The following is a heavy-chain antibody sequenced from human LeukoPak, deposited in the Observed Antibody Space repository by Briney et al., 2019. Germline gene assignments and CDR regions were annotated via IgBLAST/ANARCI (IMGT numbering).Heavy chain of an antibody. J-gene: IGHJ4*02. V-gene: IGHV3-66*01. CDR2: IYSGGST. D-gene: IGHD3-16*02. CDR3: AREEYGYPNLFDY. Sequence: GGSLRLSCAASGFTVSSNYMSWVRQAPGKGLEWVSVIYSGGSTCYADSVKGRFTISRDNSKNTLYLQMNSLRAEDTAVYYCAREEYGYPNLFDYWGQGTLVTVSS. CDR1: GFTVSSNY.